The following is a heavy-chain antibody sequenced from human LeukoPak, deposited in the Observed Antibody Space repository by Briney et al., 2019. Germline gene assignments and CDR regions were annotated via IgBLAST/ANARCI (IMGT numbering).Heavy chain of an antibody. Sequence: PGGSLRLSCAASGFTFSDYYMSWIRQAPGKGLEWVSYISSSGSTIYYADSVKGRFTISRDNAKNSLYLQMNSLRAEETAVYYCARVDFPLIAVAGTKHNWFDPWGQGTLVTVSS. CDR3: ARVDFPLIAVAGTKHNWFDP. J-gene: IGHJ5*02. D-gene: IGHD6-19*01. CDR1: GFTFSDYY. V-gene: IGHV3-11*01. CDR2: ISSSGSTI.